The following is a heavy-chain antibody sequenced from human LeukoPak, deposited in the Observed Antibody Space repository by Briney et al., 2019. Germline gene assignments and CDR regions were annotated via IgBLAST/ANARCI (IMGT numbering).Heavy chain of an antibody. V-gene: IGHV4-38-2*02. CDR3: ARAGSPGWYGAFDI. CDR2: IYHSGST. D-gene: IGHD6-19*01. Sequence: SETLSLTCTVSGYSISSGYYWGWIRQPPGKGLEWIGSIYHSGSTSYNPSLQSRVTISVDTSKNQFSLKLSSVTAADTAVYYCARAGSPGWYGAFDIWGQGTMVTVSS. J-gene: IGHJ3*02. CDR1: GYSISSGYY.